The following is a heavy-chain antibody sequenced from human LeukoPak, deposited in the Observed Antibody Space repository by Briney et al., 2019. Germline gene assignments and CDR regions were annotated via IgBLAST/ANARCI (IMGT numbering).Heavy chain of an antibody. J-gene: IGHJ4*02. CDR2: IDPSDSYT. D-gene: IGHD3-9*01. CDR3: AREPHYDILTGTDY. CDR1: GYSSTSYW. Sequence: GESLKISCKGSGYSSTSYWISWVRQMPGKGLEWMGRIDPSDSYTNYSPSFQGHVTISADKSISTAYLQWSSLKASDTAMYYCAREPHYDILTGTDYWGQGTLVTVSS. V-gene: IGHV5-10-1*01.